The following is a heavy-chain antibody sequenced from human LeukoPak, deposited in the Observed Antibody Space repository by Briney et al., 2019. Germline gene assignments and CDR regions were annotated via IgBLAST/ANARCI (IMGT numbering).Heavy chain of an antibody. CDR1: GFTFSSYA. V-gene: IGHV3-7*03. CDR3: ARDYSQPLRYFDWLFTAEWYFDL. CDR2: IKQDGSEK. J-gene: IGHJ2*01. Sequence: GGSLRLSCAASGFTFSSYAMHWVRQAPGKGLEWVANIKQDGSEKYYVDSVKGRFTISRDNAKNSLYLQMNSLRAEDKVVYCCARDYSQPLRYFDWLFTAEWYFDLWGRGTLVTVSS. D-gene: IGHD3-9*01.